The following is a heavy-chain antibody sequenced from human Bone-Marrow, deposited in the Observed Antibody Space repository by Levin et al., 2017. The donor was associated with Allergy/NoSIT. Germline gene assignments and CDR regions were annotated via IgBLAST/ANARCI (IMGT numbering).Heavy chain of an antibody. V-gene: IGHV3-23*01. J-gene: IGHJ6*03. CDR3: AKCNGYDIFSNYMDV. CDR1: GFTFSSYA. CDR2: ISGSGGST. Sequence: GESLKISCAASGFTFSSYAMSWVRQAPGKGLEWVSAISGSGGSTYYADPVKGRFTISRDNSKNTLYLQMNSLRAEDTAVYYCAKCNGYDIFSNYMDVWGKGTTVTVSS. D-gene: IGHD5-12*01.